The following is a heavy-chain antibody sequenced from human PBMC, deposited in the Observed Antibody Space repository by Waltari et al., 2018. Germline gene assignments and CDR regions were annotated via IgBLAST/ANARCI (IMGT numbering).Heavy chain of an antibody. CDR2: MSTASGNT. CDR1: GYTFNTYG. V-gene: IGHV1-18*01. J-gene: IGHJ4*02. CDR3: ARDSALFYYDSSGYYSDF. Sequence: QVQLVQSGAEVKKPGASVKVSCKASGYTFNTYGITWVRQAPGQGLEWMGWMSTASGNTDYAQKLQGRVTLTTDTSTSTAYMELRSLRSDDTAVYYCARDSALFYYDSSGYYSDFWGQGTLVTVSS. D-gene: IGHD3-22*01.